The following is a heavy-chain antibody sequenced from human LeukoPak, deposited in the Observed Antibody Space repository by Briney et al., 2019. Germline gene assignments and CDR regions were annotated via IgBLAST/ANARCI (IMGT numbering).Heavy chain of an antibody. CDR1: GYTFTSYG. D-gene: IGHD3-3*01. CDR2: ISAYNGNT. J-gene: IGHJ4*02. Sequence: AASVKVSCKAPGYTFTSYGISWVRQAPGQGLEWMGWISAYNGNTNYAQKLQCRVTMTTDTSTSTAYMELRSLRSDDTAVYYCARSPLAAFWSGYSPLDYWGQGTLVTVSS. V-gene: IGHV1-18*01. CDR3: ARSPLAAFWSGYSPLDY.